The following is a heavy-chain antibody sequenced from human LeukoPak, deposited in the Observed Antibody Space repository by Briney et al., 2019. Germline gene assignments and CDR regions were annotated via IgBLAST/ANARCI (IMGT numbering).Heavy chain of an antibody. CDR3: ARVEDDFDVWPGYYY. D-gene: IGHD3/OR15-3a*01. J-gene: IGHJ4*02. CDR2: IYYRGST. CDR1: GGSINTYY. V-gene: IGHV4-59*01. Sequence: SETLSLTCTVSGGSINTYYWSWIRQPPGKGLEWIGNIYYRGSTNYNPSLKSRVTISVDTSKNQFSLKVSSVTAADTAVYFCARVEDDFDVWPGYYYWGPVTLVTVSS.